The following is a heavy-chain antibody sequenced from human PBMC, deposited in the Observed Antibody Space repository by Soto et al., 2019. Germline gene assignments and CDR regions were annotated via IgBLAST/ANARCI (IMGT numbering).Heavy chain of an antibody. D-gene: IGHD1-26*01. CDR1: GFSLSTEGVG. CDR3: THTRRSRGGAYYWVWDY. CDR2: IYWDADL. V-gene: IGHV2-5*02. J-gene: IGHJ4*02. Sequence: QITLKESGPTLVKPTQTLTLTCTFSGFSLSTEGVGVGWVRQPPGKALEWLAFIYWDADLRYIPSLKRRLTITKDNSKNQVVLTMTNMDPVDTATYYCTHTRRSRGGAYYWVWDYWGQGTLVTVSS.